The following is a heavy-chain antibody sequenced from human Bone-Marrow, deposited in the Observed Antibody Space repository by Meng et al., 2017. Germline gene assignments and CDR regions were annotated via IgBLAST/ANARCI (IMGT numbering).Heavy chain of an antibody. Sequence: GESLKISCAASGFTFSSYAMSWVRQAPGKGLKWVSAISGSGGSTYYADSVKGRFTISRDNSKNTLYLQMNSLRAEDTAVYYCAKDLRLGRFDYWGQGTLVTVSS. D-gene: IGHD3-16*01. J-gene: IGHJ4*02. V-gene: IGHV3-23*01. CDR3: AKDLRLGRFDY. CDR1: GFTFSSYA. CDR2: ISGSGGST.